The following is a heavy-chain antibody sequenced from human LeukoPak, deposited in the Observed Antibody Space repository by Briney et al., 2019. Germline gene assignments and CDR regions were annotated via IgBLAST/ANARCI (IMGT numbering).Heavy chain of an antibody. J-gene: IGHJ4*02. V-gene: IGHV1-69*01. CDR1: GGTFSSYA. Sequence: SSVKVSCKASGGTFSSYAISWVRQARGQGLEWMGGIIPIFGTANYAQKFQGRVTITADESTSTAYTELSSLRSEDTAVYYCARERGDYYDSSGYYRGYFDYWGQGTLVTVSS. D-gene: IGHD3-22*01. CDR3: ARERGDYYDSSGYYRGYFDY. CDR2: IIPIFGTA.